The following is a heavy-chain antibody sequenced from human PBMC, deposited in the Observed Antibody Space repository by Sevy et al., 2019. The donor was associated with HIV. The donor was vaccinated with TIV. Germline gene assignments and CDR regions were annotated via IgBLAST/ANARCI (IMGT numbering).Heavy chain of an antibody. CDR3: ARAPPVRSGDDSLNWFDP. CDR2: IHYSGST. V-gene: IGHV4-59*01. J-gene: IGHJ5*02. D-gene: IGHD5-12*01. Sequence: SETLSLTCSVSYGPISAYYWNWIRQSPGKGLEWIGYIHYSGSTNYNPSFKGRVTMPLATSKNQFSLQLNSVTAADTALYYCARAPPVRSGDDSLNWFDPWGRGTLVTVSS. CDR1: YGPISAYY.